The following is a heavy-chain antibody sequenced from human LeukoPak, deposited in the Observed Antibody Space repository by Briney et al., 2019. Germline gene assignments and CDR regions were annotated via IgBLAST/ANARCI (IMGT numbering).Heavy chain of an antibody. D-gene: IGHD3-10*01. CDR1: GFTFRGYA. V-gene: IGHV3-23*01. J-gene: IGHJ4*02. CDR3: AKGRSGWD. CDR2: ISGSGGST. Sequence: HPGGSLRLSCAASGFTFRGYAMSWVRQAPGKGLEWVSSISGSGGSTYSADSVKGRFTISRDNSKNTLYLQMNSLRAEDTAVYYCAKGRSGWDWGQGTLVTVSS.